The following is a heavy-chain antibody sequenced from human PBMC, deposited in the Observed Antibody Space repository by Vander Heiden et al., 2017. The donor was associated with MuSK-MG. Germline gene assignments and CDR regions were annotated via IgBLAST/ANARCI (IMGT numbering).Heavy chain of an antibody. D-gene: IGHD2-2*01. V-gene: IGHV4-34*01. CDR1: GGSFSGYY. J-gene: IGHJ6*02. Sequence: QVQLQQWGAGLLKPSETLSLTCAVYGGSFSGYYWSWIRQPPGKGLEWIGEINHSGSTNYNPSLKSRVTISVDTSKNQFSLKLSSVTAADTAVYYCASHVPAAGHIQSYYYYGMDVWGQGTTVTVSS. CDR3: ASHVPAAGHIQSYYYYGMDV. CDR2: INHSGST.